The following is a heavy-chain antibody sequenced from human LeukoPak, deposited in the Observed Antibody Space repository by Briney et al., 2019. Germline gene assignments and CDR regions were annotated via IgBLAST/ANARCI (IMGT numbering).Heavy chain of an antibody. D-gene: IGHD4/OR15-4a*01. Sequence: GGSLRLSCAASGFTVSSNYMSWVRQAPGKGLEWVSVIYSGGSTNYADSVKGRFTISRDNSKNTLYLQMNSLRAEDTAVYYCARAQKVPDAFDIWGQGTMVTVSS. CDR2: IYSGGST. CDR1: GFTVSSNY. J-gene: IGHJ3*02. CDR3: ARAQKVPDAFDI. V-gene: IGHV3-66*01.